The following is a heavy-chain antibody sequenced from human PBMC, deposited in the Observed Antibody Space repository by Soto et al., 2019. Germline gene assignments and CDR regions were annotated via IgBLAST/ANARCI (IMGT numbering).Heavy chain of an antibody. CDR3: TRAYDILTGYYRTGGSDYYFDY. V-gene: IGHV3-49*03. J-gene: IGHJ4*02. Sequence: PWGSLRLSCTASGFTFGDYAMSWFRQAPGKGLEWVGFIRSKAYGGTTEYAASVKGRFTISRDDSKSIAYLQMNSLKTEDTAVDYCTRAYDILTGYYRTGGSDYYFDYWGQGTLVTVSS. D-gene: IGHD3-9*01. CDR1: GFTFGDYA. CDR2: IRSKAYGGTT.